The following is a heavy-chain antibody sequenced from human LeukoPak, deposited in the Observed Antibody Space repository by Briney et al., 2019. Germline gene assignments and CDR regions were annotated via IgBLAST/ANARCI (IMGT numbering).Heavy chain of an antibody. CDR3: ARIAAEDIFDY. CDR1: GYTFTSYD. J-gene: IGHJ4*02. CDR2: MNPNSGNT. Sequence: ASVKVSCKASGYTFTSYDINWVRQATGQGLEWMGWMNPNSGNTGYAQKFQGGVTMTRNTSISTAYMELSSLRSEDTAVYYCARIAAEDIFDYWGQGTLVTVSS. V-gene: IGHV1-8*01. D-gene: IGHD6-13*01.